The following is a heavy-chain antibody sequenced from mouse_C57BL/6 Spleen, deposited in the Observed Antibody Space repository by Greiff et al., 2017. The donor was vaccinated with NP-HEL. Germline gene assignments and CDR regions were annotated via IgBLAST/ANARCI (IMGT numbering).Heavy chain of an antibody. J-gene: IGHJ2*01. D-gene: IGHD2-4*01. Sequence: VQLVESGAELARPGASVKLSCKASGYTFTSYGISWVKQRTGQGLEWIGEIYPRSGNTYYNEKFKGKATLTADKSSSTAYMELRSLTSEDSAVYFCARDEDDYDGYWGQGTTLTVSS. V-gene: IGHV1-81*01. CDR3: ARDEDDYDGY. CDR2: IYPRSGNT. CDR1: GYTFTSYG.